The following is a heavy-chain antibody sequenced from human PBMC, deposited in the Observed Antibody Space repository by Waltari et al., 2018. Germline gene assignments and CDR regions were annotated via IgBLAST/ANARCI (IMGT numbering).Heavy chain of an antibody. Sequence: QVQLQESGPGLVKPSQTLSLTCTVSGGSISSGGYYWSWIRQHPGKGLEWIGYSYHSGSTYYNPSLKSRVTISVDRSKNQFSLKLSSVTAADTAVYYCARDKGYYDSRRFRAFDIWGQGTMVTVSS. V-gene: IGHV4-31*03. J-gene: IGHJ3*02. CDR2: SYHSGST. D-gene: IGHD3-22*01. CDR3: ARDKGYYDSRRFRAFDI. CDR1: GGSISSGGYY.